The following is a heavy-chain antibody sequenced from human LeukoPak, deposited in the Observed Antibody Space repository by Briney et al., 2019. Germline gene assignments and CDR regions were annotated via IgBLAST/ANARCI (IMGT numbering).Heavy chain of an antibody. CDR1: GGSISGYY. J-gene: IGHJ4*01. CDR2: IYPSGST. Sequence: SETLSLTCTVSGGSISGYYWSWIRQPPGKGLERIGYIYPSGSTNYNPSLKSRVIMSVDKSKNQFSLRLSSVTAADTAVYFCARDGDFDYWGHGTLVTVSS. D-gene: IGHD3-16*01. V-gene: IGHV4-59*01. CDR3: ARDGDFDY.